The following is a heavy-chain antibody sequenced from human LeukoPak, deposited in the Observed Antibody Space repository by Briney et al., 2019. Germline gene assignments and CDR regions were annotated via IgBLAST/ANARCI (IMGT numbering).Heavy chain of an antibody. D-gene: IGHD2-2*03. CDR1: GASISPNY. CDR2: IYSDGRT. CDR3: ARVGVYGLCTSSACFSPFDC. V-gene: IGHV4-59*08. J-gene: IGHJ4*02. Sequence: SETLSLTCSVSGASISPNYWSWIRQFPGKGLEWIGFIYSDGRTEYSPSLKSRVTISVDTSNNQFSLRLTSVTAADTAVYYCARVGVYGLCTSSACFSPFDCWGQGTLVTVSS.